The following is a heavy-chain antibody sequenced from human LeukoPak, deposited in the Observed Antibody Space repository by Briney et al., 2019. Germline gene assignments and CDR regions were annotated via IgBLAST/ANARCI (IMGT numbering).Heavy chain of an antibody. CDR1: GFTFDNYA. Sequence: PGGSLRLSCTSSGFTFDNYAMHWVRQAPGKGLEWVSLISTSGDSTTYADSVKGRFTISRDNSKNSLYLQMNSLRTEDTALYYCTKDMYGGVSRSCGMDVWGKGTTVTVS. D-gene: IGHD2-2*01. V-gene: IGHV3-43*02. CDR3: TKDMYGGVSRSCGMDV. J-gene: IGHJ6*04. CDR2: ISTSGDST.